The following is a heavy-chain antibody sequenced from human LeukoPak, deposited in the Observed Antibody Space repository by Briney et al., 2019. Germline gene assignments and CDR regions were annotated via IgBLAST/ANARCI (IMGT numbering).Heavy chain of an antibody. Sequence: GGSLRLSCAASGFTFSSYGMHWVRQAPGKGLEWVAFIRYDGSNKYYADSVKGRFTIPRDNSKNTLYLQMNSLRAEDTAVYYCAKATDEQIDPWGQGTLVTVSS. CDR2: IRYDGSNK. J-gene: IGHJ5*02. CDR1: GFTFSSYG. V-gene: IGHV3-30*02. CDR3: AKATDEQIDP.